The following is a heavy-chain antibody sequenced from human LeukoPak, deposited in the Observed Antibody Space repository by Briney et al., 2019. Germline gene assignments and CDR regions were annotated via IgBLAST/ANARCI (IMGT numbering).Heavy chain of an antibody. J-gene: IGHJ4*02. Sequence: SVKVSCKASGGTFSSYAISWVRQAPGQGLEWMGGIIPIFGTANYAQKFQGRVTITADESTSTAYMELRSLRSDDTAVYYCARYEGSGWYYFDYWGQGTLVTVSS. CDR2: IIPIFGTA. CDR3: ARYEGSGWYYFDY. V-gene: IGHV1-69*13. CDR1: GGTFSSYA. D-gene: IGHD6-19*01.